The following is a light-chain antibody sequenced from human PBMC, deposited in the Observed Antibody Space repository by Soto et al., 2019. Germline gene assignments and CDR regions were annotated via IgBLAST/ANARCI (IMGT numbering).Light chain of an antibody. V-gene: IGKV3-20*01. CDR2: GTS. CDR1: QSVSSNY. Sequence: EIVLTQSPGTLSLSLGERATLSCRASQSVSSNYLAWYQQKPGQAPRLLIYGTSSRATGIPDRFSGSGSGTDFTLTISTLEPEDFEVYYCQQYGNSPGYSFGQGTKLEIK. CDR3: QQYGNSPGYS. J-gene: IGKJ2*03.